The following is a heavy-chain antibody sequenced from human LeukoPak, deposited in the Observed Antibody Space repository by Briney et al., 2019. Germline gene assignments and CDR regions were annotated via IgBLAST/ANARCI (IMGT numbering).Heavy chain of an antibody. J-gene: IGHJ4*02. V-gene: IGHV1-69*05. CDR2: IIPIFGTA. D-gene: IGHD5-24*01. CDR1: GGTFSSYA. CDR3: ARSGRDGYNYFDY. Sequence: ASVTVSCKASGGTFSSYAISWVRQAPGQGLEWMGGIIPIFGTANYAQKFQGRVTITTDESTSTAYMELSSLRSEDTAVYYCARSGRDGYNYFDYWGQGTLVTVSS.